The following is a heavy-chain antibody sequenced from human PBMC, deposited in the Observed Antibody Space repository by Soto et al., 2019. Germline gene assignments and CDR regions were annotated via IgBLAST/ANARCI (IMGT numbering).Heavy chain of an antibody. J-gene: IGHJ4*02. Sequence: QLQLQESGPGLVKPSETLSLTCTVSGGSISSSSYYWGWIRQPPGKGLEWIGSIYYSGSTYYNPSLKSRVTISVDTSKNQFSLKLSSVTAADTAVYYCARHSRYCTNGVCYTGDFDYWGQGTLVTVSS. CDR3: ARHSRYCTNGVCYTGDFDY. D-gene: IGHD2-8*01. V-gene: IGHV4-39*01. CDR2: IYYSGST. CDR1: GGSISSSSYY.